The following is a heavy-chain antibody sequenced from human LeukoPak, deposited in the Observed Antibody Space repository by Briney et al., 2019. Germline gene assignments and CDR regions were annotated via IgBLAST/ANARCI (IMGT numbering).Heavy chain of an antibody. Sequence: PLGSPRLSSATSGFTLSSYWTNSVRPAPRKRLEWVANIKRDGVDKYYVDSVKGRFIISRDNAKRSLYLQMSSLRAEDTAVYYCARDLYSYGANQDDYWGQGTLVTVSS. CDR1: GFTLSSYW. D-gene: IGHD5-18*01. J-gene: IGHJ4*02. CDR3: ARDLYSYGANQDDY. CDR2: IKRDGVDK. V-gene: IGHV3-7*01.